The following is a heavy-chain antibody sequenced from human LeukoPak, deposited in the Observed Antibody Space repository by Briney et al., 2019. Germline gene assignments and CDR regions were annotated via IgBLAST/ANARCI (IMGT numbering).Heavy chain of an antibody. Sequence: ASVKVSCKASGYTFPNYYMHWVRQAPGQGLEWMGIISPRGDSTNYAQKFQGRVTMTTDTSTSTTYMELRSLRSDDTAVYYCARDYGDLPGAFDIWGQGTMVTVSS. J-gene: IGHJ3*02. CDR2: ISPRGDST. V-gene: IGHV1-46*01. CDR1: GYTFPNYY. CDR3: ARDYGDLPGAFDI. D-gene: IGHD4-17*01.